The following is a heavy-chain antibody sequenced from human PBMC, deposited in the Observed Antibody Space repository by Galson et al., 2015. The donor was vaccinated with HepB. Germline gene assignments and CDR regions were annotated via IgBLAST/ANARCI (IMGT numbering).Heavy chain of an antibody. CDR2: IKRDGSEM. CDR3: AKTRGLEV. V-gene: IGHV3-7*01. Sequence: SLRLSCAASGFTFSNYWMSWVRQAPGKGLEWVANIKRDGSEMYFVDSVKGRFTISRDNAKNSLYLQMNSLRAEDTAVYYCAKTRGLEVWGQGTTVTVSS. CDR1: GFTFSNYW. J-gene: IGHJ6*02.